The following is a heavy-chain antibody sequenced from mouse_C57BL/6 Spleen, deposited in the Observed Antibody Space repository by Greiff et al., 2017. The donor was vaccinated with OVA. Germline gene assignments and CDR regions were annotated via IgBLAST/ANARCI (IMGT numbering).Heavy chain of an antibody. J-gene: IGHJ4*01. CDR2: IDPSDSET. CDR3: ARRGSNYAMDY. D-gene: IGHD5-1*01. V-gene: IGHV1-52*01. CDR1: GYTFTSYW. Sequence: VQLQQPGAELVRPGSSVKLSCKASGYTFTSYWMHWVKQRPIQGLEWIGNIDPSDSETHYNQKFKVKAPLTVDKSSSTAYMQLSSLTAEDSAVYYGARRGSNYAMDYWGQGTSVTVSA.